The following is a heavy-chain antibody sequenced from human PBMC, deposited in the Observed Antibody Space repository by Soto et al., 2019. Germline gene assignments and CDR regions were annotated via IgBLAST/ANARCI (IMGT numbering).Heavy chain of an antibody. J-gene: IGHJ6*02. D-gene: IGHD3-10*01. CDR3: ARVRGGELYDGMDV. Sequence: QVQLVQSGAEVKKPGASVKVSCKASGYTFTSYYIHCVRQAPGQGLELMGVINPSGGSTSYAQKFQGRVTMPRDTSTSTVYMELSSLRSEDTAVYYCARVRGGELYDGMDVWGQGTTVTVSS. CDR1: GYTFTSYY. CDR2: INPSGGST. V-gene: IGHV1-46*01.